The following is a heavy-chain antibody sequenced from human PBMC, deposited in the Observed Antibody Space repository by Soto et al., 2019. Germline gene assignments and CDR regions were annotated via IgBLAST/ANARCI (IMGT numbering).Heavy chain of an antibody. J-gene: IGHJ4*02. V-gene: IGHV3-23*01. CDR1: GFTFSSYA. CDR2: ISGSGGSA. CDR3: AKGYTVVTPKFHFDY. Sequence: EVQLLESGGGLVQPGGSLRLSCAASGFTFSSYAMSRVRQAPGKGLEWVSAISGSGGSAYYADSVKGRFTISRDNSKNTLYLQMNSLRAEDTAVYYCAKGYTVVTPKFHFDYWGQGTLVTVSS. D-gene: IGHD2-21*02.